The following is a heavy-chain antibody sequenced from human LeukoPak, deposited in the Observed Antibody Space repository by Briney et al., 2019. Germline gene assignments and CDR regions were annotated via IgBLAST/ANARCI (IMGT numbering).Heavy chain of an antibody. D-gene: IGHD3-3*01. CDR2: VRYDQSAT. CDR1: GFNFSIYG. V-gene: IGHV3-30*02. J-gene: IGHJ4*02. CDR3: VKDQGECPGSRCYLRFLEY. Sequence: GGSLRLSCAASGFNFSIYGMHWVRQAPGKGLEWVTFVRYDQSATVYADSVQGRFAISRDNSKNTVYLQINSLRVEDTAPYFYVKDQGECPGSRCYLRFLEYWGQGALVIVSS.